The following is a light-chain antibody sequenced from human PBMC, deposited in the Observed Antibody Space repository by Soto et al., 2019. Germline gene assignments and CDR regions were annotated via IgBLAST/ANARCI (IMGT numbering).Light chain of an antibody. CDR3: QQLSHYPYT. CDR1: YDISSS. Sequence: DIQLTQSPCFLSASVEDRVTISCRASYDISSSLAWYQQEPGKPPKLLIYDSSTLQTGVPSRFTGSGSGRKFNLPISGLQIGDFATYFCQQLSHYPYTFGQGTKLEI. J-gene: IGKJ2*01. V-gene: IGKV1-9*01. CDR2: DSS.